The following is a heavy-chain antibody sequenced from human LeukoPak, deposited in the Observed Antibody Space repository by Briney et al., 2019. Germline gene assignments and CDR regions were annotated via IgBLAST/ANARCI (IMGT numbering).Heavy chain of an antibody. CDR3: ARQGDYGDYYFDY. CDR2: IYYSGST. CDR1: SGSISSSSYY. D-gene: IGHD4-17*01. Sequence: PSETLSLTCTVSSGSISSSSYYWGWIRQPPGKGLEWIGSIYYSGSTYYNPSLKSRVTISVDTSKNQFSLKLSSVTAADTAVYYCARQGDYGDYYFDYWGQGTLVTVSS. J-gene: IGHJ4*02. V-gene: IGHV4-39*01.